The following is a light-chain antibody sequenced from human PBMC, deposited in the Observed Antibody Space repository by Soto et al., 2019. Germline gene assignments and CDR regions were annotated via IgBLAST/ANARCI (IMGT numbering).Light chain of an antibody. CDR1: QSVGSY. CDR3: QQRSNWPLT. CDR2: DAS. Sequence: EIVLTQSPATLSLSPGERAALSCRASQSVGSYLAWYQQKPGQAPRLLIYDASNRATGIPARFSGSGFGTDFTLTISSLEPEDFAVYYCQQRSNWPLTFGGGTKVEIK. J-gene: IGKJ4*01. V-gene: IGKV3-11*01.